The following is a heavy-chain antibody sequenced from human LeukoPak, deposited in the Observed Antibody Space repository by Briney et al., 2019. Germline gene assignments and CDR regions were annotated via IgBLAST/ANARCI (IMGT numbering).Heavy chain of an antibody. CDR3: ARILYYYMDV. CDR2: IYYSGST. Sequence: PSETLSLTCTVSGGSISSSSYYWGWIRQPPGKGLEWIGSIYYSGSTYYNPSLKSRVTISVDTSKNQFSLKLSSVSAADTAVYYCARILYYYMDVWGKGTTVTVSS. V-gene: IGHV4-39*07. CDR1: GGSISSSSYY. J-gene: IGHJ6*03.